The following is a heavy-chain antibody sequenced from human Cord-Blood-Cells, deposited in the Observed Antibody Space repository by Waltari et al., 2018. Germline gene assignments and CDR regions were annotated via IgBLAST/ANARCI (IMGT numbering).Heavy chain of an antibody. CDR3: ARHFRGSSFDY. J-gene: IGHJ4*02. D-gene: IGHD3-10*01. V-gene: IGHV4-39*01. Sequence: LQLQESGPGLVQPAETLSLTGTVSGGSISSSSYYWGWISQPPGTGLEWIGSIYYSGSTYYDPSLKRRVTISVDTSKNQFSLNLSSVTAADTAVYDCARHFRGSSFDYWGQGTLVTVSS. CDR2: IYYSGST. CDR1: GGSISSSSYY.